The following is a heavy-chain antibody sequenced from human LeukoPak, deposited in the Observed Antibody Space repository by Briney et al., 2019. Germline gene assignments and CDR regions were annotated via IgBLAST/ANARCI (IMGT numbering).Heavy chain of an antibody. CDR2: IYYSGST. CDR1: GGSISSYY. Sequence: SETLSLTCTVSGGSISSYYWSWIRQPPGKGLEWIGYIYYSGSTNYNPSLKSRVTISVDTSKNQFSLKLSSVPAADTAVYYCARGGSYDILSTHLNYFDYWGQGTLVTVSS. V-gene: IGHV4-59*01. D-gene: IGHD3-9*01. CDR3: ARGGSYDILSTHLNYFDY. J-gene: IGHJ4*02.